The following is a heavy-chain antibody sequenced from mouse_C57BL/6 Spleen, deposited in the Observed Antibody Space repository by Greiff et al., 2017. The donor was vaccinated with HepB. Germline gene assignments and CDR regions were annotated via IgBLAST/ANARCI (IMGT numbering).Heavy chain of an antibody. CDR1: GYTFTGYW. CDR3: ARGVYYYGSSYGPFAY. Sequence: QVQLKQSGAELMKPGASVKLSCKATGYTFTGYWIEWVKQRPGHGLEWIGEILPGSGSTNYNEKFKGKATFTADTSSNTAYMQLSSLTTEDSAIYYCARGVYYYGSSYGPFAYWGQGTLVTVSA. D-gene: IGHD1-1*01. J-gene: IGHJ3*01. V-gene: IGHV1-9*01. CDR2: ILPGSGST.